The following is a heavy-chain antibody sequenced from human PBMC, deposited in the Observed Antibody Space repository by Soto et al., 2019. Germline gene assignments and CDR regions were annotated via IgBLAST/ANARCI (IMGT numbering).Heavy chain of an antibody. J-gene: IGHJ4*02. CDR2: ISAYNGNT. D-gene: IGHD6-13*01. Sequence: ASVKGSCKASGYTFTIYGISWVLQAPGQGLEWMGWISAYNGNTNYAQKLQGRVTMTTDTSTSTAYMELRSLRSDDTAVYYCARWFGFGPAAAGGEIFDFWGRGSLVTVSS. CDR1: GYTFTIYG. CDR3: ARWFGFGPAAAGGEIFDF. V-gene: IGHV1-18*01.